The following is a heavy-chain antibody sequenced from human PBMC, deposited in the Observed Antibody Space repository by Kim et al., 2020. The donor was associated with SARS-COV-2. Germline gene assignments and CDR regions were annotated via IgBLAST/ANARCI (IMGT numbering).Heavy chain of an antibody. J-gene: IGHJ4*02. CDR3: ARGHQWSRVVSSGDF. D-gene: IGHD2-8*02. V-gene: IGHV3-74*01. Sequence: GGSLRLSCAASGFTFSSYWMHWVRQAPGKGLVWVSRISSDGTVTNYADSVTDRFAIYRDNAKNTIYLHMNDLGADDTAVYFCARGHQWSRVVSSGDFWGQWILVTVSS. CDR1: GFTFSSYW. CDR2: ISSDGTVT.